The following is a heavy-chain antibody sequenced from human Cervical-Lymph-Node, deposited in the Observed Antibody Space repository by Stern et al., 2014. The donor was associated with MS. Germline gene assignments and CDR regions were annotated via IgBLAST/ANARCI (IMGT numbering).Heavy chain of an antibody. CDR2: ISAYNGNT. CDR3: ARVGVYYDILTGYSTDYGMDX. Sequence: QVQLVQSGAEVKKPGASVKVSCKASGYTFTSYGISWVRQAPGQGLEWMGWISAYNGNTNYAQKLQGRVTMTTDTSTSTAYMELRSLRSDDTAVYYCARVGVYYDILTGYSTDYGMDXXGQGTTVTVSS. J-gene: IGHJ6*02. V-gene: IGHV1-18*01. CDR1: GYTFTSYG. D-gene: IGHD3-9*01.